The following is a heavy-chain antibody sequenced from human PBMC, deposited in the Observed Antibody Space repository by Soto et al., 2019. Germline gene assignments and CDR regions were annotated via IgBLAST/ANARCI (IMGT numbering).Heavy chain of an antibody. Sequence: GGSLRLSCAASGFTFSSYGMHWVLQAPCKGQEWVAVISYDGSNKYYADSVKGRFTIPRDNSKNTLYLQMNSLRAEDTALYYCASGGYDSSGYYLGPFDYWGQGTLVTVSS. CDR3: ASGGYDSSGYYLGPFDY. CDR2: ISYDGSNK. V-gene: IGHV3-30*03. J-gene: IGHJ4*02. CDR1: GFTFSSYG. D-gene: IGHD3-22*01.